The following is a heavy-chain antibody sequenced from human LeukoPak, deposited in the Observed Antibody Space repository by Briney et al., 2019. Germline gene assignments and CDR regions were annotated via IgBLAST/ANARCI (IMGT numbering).Heavy chain of an antibody. CDR2: INAVTGDT. V-gene: IGHV1-3*01. CDR3: ARVPPAAMVNGMGWGYYFDY. Sequence: ASVKVSCKASGYTFTNYAMHWVRQAPGQRLEWMGWINAVTGDTKYSQEFQGRVTITRDTSASTAYMELSRLRSDDTAVYYCARVPPAAMVNGMGWGYYFDYWGQGTLVTVSS. CDR1: GYTFTNYA. D-gene: IGHD5-18*01. J-gene: IGHJ4*02.